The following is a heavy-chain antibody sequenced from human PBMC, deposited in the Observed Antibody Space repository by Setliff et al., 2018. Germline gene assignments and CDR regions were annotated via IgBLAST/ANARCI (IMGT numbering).Heavy chain of an antibody. CDR3: ARDNWGPEY. V-gene: IGHV3-74*01. CDR2: IKSDGSST. J-gene: IGHJ4*02. D-gene: IGHD7-27*01. CDR1: GFTFSSYE. Sequence: GGSLRLSCAASGFTFSSYEMNWVRQAPGKGLVWVSHIKSDGSSTTYADSVKGRFTISRDNAKNTLYLQMNGLRAEDTAVYYCARDNWGPEYWGQGTLVTVSS.